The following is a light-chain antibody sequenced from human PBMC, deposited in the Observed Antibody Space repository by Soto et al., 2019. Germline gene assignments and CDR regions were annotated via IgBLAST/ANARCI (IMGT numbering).Light chain of an antibody. Sequence: EIEMTHAPTILSVSPGERATLSCRASQSVSSNLAWYQQKPGQAPRLLIYGASTRATDIPARFSGSGSGTEFTLTISSLQSEDFAVYYCQQYNDWPRTFGQGTKVAI. CDR2: GAS. CDR3: QQYNDWPRT. CDR1: QSVSSN. V-gene: IGKV3-15*01. J-gene: IGKJ1*01.